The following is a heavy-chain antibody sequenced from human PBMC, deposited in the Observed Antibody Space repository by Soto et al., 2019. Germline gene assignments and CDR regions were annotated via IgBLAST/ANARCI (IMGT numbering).Heavy chain of an antibody. V-gene: IGHV3-21*01. CDR1: GFTFSSYS. Sequence: EVQLVESGGGLVKPGGSLRLSCAASGFTFSSYSMNWVRQAPGKGLEWVSSIRSSSSYIYYADSVKGRFTISRDNAKNSLYLQMNSLRAEDTAVYYCARGDDSSGYMNYYYYYGMDVWGQGTTVTVSS. D-gene: IGHD3-22*01. CDR3: ARGDDSSGYMNYYYYYGMDV. J-gene: IGHJ6*02. CDR2: IRSSSSYI.